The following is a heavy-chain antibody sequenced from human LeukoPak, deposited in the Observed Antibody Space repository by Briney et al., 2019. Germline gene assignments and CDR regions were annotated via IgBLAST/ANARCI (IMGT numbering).Heavy chain of an antibody. J-gene: IGHJ6*02. D-gene: IGHD6-19*01. CDR1: GFTVSENY. V-gene: IGHV3-66*01. Sequence: GGSLRLSCAVSGFTVSENYMSWVRQAPGKGLEWVSTIYSGGLTYYADPVKGKFTISRDNPKNTLYLQMSSLRAEDTAVYYCVRDRWPGLGDFWGQGTTVTVSS. CDR2: IYSGGLT. CDR3: VRDRWPGLGDF.